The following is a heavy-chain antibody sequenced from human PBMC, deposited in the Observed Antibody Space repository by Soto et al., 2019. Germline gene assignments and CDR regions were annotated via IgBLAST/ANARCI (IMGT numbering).Heavy chain of an antibody. D-gene: IGHD3-9*01. J-gene: IGHJ6*02. V-gene: IGHV4-34*01. CDR3: ARGGFPLYDILTGYLYYGMDV. Sequence: SETLSLTCAVYGGSFSGYYWSWIRQPPGKGLEWIGEINHSGSTNYNPSLKSRVTISVDTSKNQFSLKLSSVTAADTAVYYCARGGFPLYDILTGYLYYGMDVWGQGTTVTVSS. CDR1: GGSFSGYY. CDR2: INHSGST.